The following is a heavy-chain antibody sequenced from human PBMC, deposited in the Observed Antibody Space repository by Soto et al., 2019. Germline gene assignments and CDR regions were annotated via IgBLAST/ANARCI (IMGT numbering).Heavy chain of an antibody. Sequence: ASVKVSCKASGYTFTGNYMHWVRQAPGQGLEWMALINPTSGGTHYAQKFQGRVTMTWDTSISTAYMELSRLTSDDTAIYYCARGYCSSIGCSNYFDSWGQGTLVTVSS. CDR2: INPTSGGT. CDR3: ARGYCSSIGCSNYFDS. CDR1: GYTFTGNY. J-gene: IGHJ4*02. D-gene: IGHD2-2*01. V-gene: IGHV1-2*02.